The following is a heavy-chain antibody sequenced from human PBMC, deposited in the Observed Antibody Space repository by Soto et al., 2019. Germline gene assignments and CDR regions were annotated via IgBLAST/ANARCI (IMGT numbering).Heavy chain of an antibody. V-gene: IGHV1-69*01. Sequence: QAQVVQSGSEVRKPGSSVKLSCKASEGTFNSYAIAWVRHSPGQGLEWMGGLIPYYTTLNYAQMFQDSVTMTADDSTNTAYLELSSLRSYDTAVDFCARGASRYYPYFFDSWAQGTLVTVSP. D-gene: IGHD2-2*01. CDR1: EGTFNSYA. CDR3: ARGASRYYPYFFDS. CDR2: LIPYYTTL. J-gene: IGHJ4*02.